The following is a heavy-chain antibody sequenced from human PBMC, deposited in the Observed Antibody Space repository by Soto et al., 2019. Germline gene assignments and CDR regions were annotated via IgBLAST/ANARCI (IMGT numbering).Heavy chain of an antibody. J-gene: IGHJ6*02. CDR2: ISYDGSNK. CDR1: GFTFRSYA. Sequence: QVQLVESGGGVVQPGRSLRLSCAASGFTFRSYAMHWVRQAPGKGLECVAVISYDGSNKFYRDSVKGRFNISRDNSKNTLYLKINNRIYEDTAVYYCARGDREDIAVVVGARPGEYGVDVWGQGTTVTASS. CDR3: ARGDREDIAVVVGARPGEYGVDV. D-gene: IGHD2-15*01. V-gene: IGHV3-30-3*01.